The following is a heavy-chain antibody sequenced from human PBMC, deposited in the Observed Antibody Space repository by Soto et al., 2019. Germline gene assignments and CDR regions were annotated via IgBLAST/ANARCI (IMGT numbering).Heavy chain of an antibody. CDR1: GFTFTSSA. CDR2: IAVGSGYT. J-gene: IGHJ4*02. Sequence: QMQLEQSGPEVKKPGTSVKDSCKASGFTFTSSAFQWVRQARGQRLEWIGWIAVGSGYTSYAQRFQDRVTLTRDMSTATTYMELSRLTSEDTAIYYCAADATAWQQMVPSDYWGQGTLVTVSS. CDR3: AADATAWQQMVPSDY. D-gene: IGHD2-8*01. V-gene: IGHV1-58*01.